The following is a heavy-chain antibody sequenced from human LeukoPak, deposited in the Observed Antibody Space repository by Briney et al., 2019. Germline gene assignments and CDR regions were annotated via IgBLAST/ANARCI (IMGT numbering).Heavy chain of an antibody. V-gene: IGHV4-30-4*01. CDR2: IYYSGST. CDR3: ARDPGGDWNAFDI. CDR1: GGSISSGDYY. Sequence: SETQSLTCTVSGGSISSGDYYWSWIRQPPGKGLEWIGYIYYSGSTYYNPSLKSRVTISVDTSKNQFSLKLSSVTAADTAVYYCARDPGGDWNAFDIWGQGTMVTVSS. D-gene: IGHD2-21*02. J-gene: IGHJ3*02.